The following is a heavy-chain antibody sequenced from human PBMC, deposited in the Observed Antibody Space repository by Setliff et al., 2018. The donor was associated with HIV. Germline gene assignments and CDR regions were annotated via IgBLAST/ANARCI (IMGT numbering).Heavy chain of an antibody. J-gene: IGHJ6*03. Sequence: GGSLRLSCAASGFTFSAYAMSWVRQAPGKGLECVSSISGSGVASDADAVGGRFTISRDNFKNMLYLQMDSLRADDTAVYYCAKGHGDYRGNYMDVWGKGTTVTVSS. D-gene: IGHD4-17*01. CDR1: GFTFSAYA. CDR3: AKGHGDYRGNYMDV. CDR2: ISGSGVAS. V-gene: IGHV3-23*01.